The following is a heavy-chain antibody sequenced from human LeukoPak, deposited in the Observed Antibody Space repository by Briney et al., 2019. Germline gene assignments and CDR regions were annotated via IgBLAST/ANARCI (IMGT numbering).Heavy chain of an antibody. CDR2: IYYSGST. CDR1: GGSISSGSYY. CDR3: ARTTSGIAARPIDY. J-gene: IGHJ4*02. D-gene: IGHD6-6*01. V-gene: IGHV4-31*03. Sequence: PSETLSLTCTVSGGSISSGSYYWSWIRQHPGKGLEWIRYIYYSGSTYYNPSLKSRVTISVDTSKNQFSLKLSSVTAADTAVYYCARTTSGIAARPIDYWGQGTLVTVSS.